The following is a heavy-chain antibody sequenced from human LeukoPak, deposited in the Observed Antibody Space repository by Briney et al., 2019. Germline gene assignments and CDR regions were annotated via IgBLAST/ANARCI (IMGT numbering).Heavy chain of an antibody. Sequence: GGSLRLSCAASGFTFSSYGMHWVRQAPGKGLEWVAVISYDGSNKYFADSVKGRFTISRDNAENSLYLQMNSLRVEDTAFYYCARDLAYSRLDYWGQGMLVTVSS. J-gene: IGHJ4*02. V-gene: IGHV3-30*03. CDR2: ISYDGSNK. CDR3: ARDLAYSRLDY. CDR1: GFTFSSYG. D-gene: IGHD5-18*01.